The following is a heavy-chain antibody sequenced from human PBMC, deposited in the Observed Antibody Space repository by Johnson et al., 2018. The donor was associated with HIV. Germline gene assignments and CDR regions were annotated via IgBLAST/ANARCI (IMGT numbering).Heavy chain of an antibody. D-gene: IGHD6-13*01. J-gene: IGHJ3*02. CDR1: GFTVINNY. CDR2: IYSRDTT. V-gene: IGHV3-66*01. Sequence: MQLVESGGGLVQPGGSLRLSCAVSGFTVINNYMTWVRQAPGKGLEWVSIIYSRDTTYYADSVKGRFSISRDSSKNTLYLQMNSLRDEDTAVYYCAKNFGKILAAGGLEVGDAFDIWGQGTMVTVS. CDR3: AKNFGKILAAGGLEVGDAFDI.